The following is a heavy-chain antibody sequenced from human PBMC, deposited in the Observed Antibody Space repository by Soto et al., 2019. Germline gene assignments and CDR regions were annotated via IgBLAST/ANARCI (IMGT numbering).Heavy chain of an antibody. D-gene: IGHD3-22*01. CDR1: GGSISSYY. V-gene: IGHV4-59*13. CDR3: ATYDSGGKFDF. Sequence: ASETLSLTCTGSGGSISSYYWSWIRQPPGKGLEWIGYISDSGSTNYNPSLKSRVTISVGTSKNQFSLELSSVTAADTAVYYCATYDSGGKFDFWGLGTLVTVSS. CDR2: ISDSGST. J-gene: IGHJ4*02.